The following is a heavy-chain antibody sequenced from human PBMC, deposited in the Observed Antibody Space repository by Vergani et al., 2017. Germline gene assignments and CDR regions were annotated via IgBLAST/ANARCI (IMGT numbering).Heavy chain of an antibody. Sequence: QVQLVQSGAEVKKPGASVKVSCKVSGYTLTELSMHWVRQAPGQALEWMGWITPFNGNTNYAQKFQDRVTITRDRSMSTAYMELSSLRSEDTAMYYCASAADAFPAYWGQGTLVTVSS. CDR1: GYTLTELS. CDR2: ITPFNGNT. J-gene: IGHJ4*02. D-gene: IGHD6-13*01. CDR3: ASAADAFPAY. V-gene: IGHV1-45*02.